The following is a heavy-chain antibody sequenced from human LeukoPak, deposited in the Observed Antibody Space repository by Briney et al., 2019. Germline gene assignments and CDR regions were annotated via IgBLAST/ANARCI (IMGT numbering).Heavy chain of an antibody. V-gene: IGHV1-2*02. J-gene: IGHJ4*02. Sequence: ASVRVSCKASGYTFTGYYMHWVRQAPGQGLEWMGWINPNSGGTNYAQKFQGRVTMTRDTSISTAYMELSRLRSGDTAVYYCARDLGGIAARLEEDYWGQGTLVTVSS. CDR3: ARDLGGIAARLEEDY. CDR2: INPNSGGT. CDR1: GYTFTGYY. D-gene: IGHD6-6*01.